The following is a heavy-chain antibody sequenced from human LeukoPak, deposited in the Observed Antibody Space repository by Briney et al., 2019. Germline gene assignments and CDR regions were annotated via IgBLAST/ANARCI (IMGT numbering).Heavy chain of an antibody. CDR1: GGTFSSYA. D-gene: IGHD6-6*01. J-gene: IGHJ6*03. CDR2: IIPIFGTA. Sequence: ASVKVSCKASGGTFSSYAISWVRQAPGQGLEWMGGIIPIFGTANYAQKFQGRVTITTDESTSTAYMELSSPRSEDTAVYYCARDRGDSSSSYYMDVWGKGTTVTVSS. V-gene: IGHV1-69*05. CDR3: ARDRGDSSSSYYMDV.